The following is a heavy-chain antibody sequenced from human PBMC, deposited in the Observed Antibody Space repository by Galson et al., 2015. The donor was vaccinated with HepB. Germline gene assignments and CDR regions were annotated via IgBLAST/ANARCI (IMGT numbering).Heavy chain of an antibody. CDR3: AKTRRRVVPAACDY. CDR2: ISYDGSNK. V-gene: IGHV3-30*18. CDR1: GFTFSSYG. Sequence: SLRLSCAASGFTFSSYGMHWVRQAPGKGLEWVAVISYDGSNKDYADSVKGRFTISRDNSKSTLYLHMNSPRGEDTAVYYCAKTRRRVVPAACDYWGQGTLVTVSS. J-gene: IGHJ4*02. D-gene: IGHD2-2*01.